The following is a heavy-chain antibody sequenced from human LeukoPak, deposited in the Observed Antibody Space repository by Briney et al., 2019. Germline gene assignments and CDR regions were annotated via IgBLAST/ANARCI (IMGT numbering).Heavy chain of an antibody. V-gene: IGHV4-34*01. Sequence: PSETLSLTGAGYGGSFSGYYWSWLRQPPGKGLEWIGELNHSGSTNYNPSLKSRVTISVDTSKNQVSLKVSSVTAADTAVYYCARREYYGAYAERFYYFDYWGQGTLVTVSS. CDR2: LNHSGST. D-gene: IGHD4-17*01. CDR1: GGSFSGYY. J-gene: IGHJ4*02. CDR3: ARREYYGAYAERFYYFDY.